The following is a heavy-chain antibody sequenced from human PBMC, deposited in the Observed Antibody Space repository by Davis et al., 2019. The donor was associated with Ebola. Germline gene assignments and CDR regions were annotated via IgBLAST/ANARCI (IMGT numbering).Heavy chain of an antibody. V-gene: IGHV1-18*01. D-gene: IGHD2-15*01. Sequence: ASVKVSCKASGGTFSSYTISWVRQAPGQGLEWMGWINPHNGNTNYAQNVQGRVTMTTDTSTSTAYMEVGSLRSDDTAVYYCAKDVEDIVVVVAATLDYWGQGTLVTVSS. CDR3: AKDVEDIVVVVAATLDY. CDR2: INPHNGNT. J-gene: IGHJ4*02. CDR1: GGTFSSYT.